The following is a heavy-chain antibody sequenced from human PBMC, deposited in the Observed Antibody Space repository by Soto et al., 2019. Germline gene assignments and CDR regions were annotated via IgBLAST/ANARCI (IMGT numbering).Heavy chain of an antibody. J-gene: IGHJ4*02. Sequence: PSETLSLTYAVSGGSISSGGYSWSWIRQPPGKGLEWIGYIYHSGSIYYNPSLKSRATISVDRSKNQFSLKLSSVTAADTAVYYCARVPLLWGQGTLVTSPQ. D-gene: IGHD1-26*01. CDR1: GGSISSGGYS. CDR2: IYHSGSI. V-gene: IGHV4-30-2*01. CDR3: ARVPLL.